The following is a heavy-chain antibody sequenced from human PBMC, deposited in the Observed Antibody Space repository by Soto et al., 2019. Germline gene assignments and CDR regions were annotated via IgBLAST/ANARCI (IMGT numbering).Heavy chain of an antibody. Sequence: GGSLRLSCQASGFNFDNYGMHWVRQSPGKGLEWVAVITYDGSNKYYADSVKGRFTISRDNSKNTLSLHLNTLKPEDTAVYHCAKDRVGGTFYTPLGFWGQGTLVTVSS. V-gene: IGHV3-30*18. CDR2: ITYDGSNK. CDR3: AKDRVGGTFYTPLGF. D-gene: IGHD1-7*01. J-gene: IGHJ4*02. CDR1: GFNFDNYG.